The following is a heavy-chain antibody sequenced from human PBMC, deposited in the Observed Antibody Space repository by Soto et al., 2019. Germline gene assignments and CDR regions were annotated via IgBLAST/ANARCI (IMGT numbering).Heavy chain of an antibody. CDR2: IIHTGGAT. V-gene: IGHV3-23*01. J-gene: IGHJ4*02. CDR3: AKDWPGTSSVTSDY. D-gene: IGHD4-17*01. CDR1: GFDFSAYV. Sequence: VHLLESGGTLIQPGGSLRLSCAASGFDFSAYVMTWVRQAPGKGLEWVSSIIHTGGATYYASSVKGRFTISRDNSKNSLYLQMNSLGADGTAMYYCAKDWPGTSSVTSDYWGQGTLVTVSS.